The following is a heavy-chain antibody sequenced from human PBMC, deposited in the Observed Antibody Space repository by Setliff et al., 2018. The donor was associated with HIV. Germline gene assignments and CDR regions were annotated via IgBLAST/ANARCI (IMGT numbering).Heavy chain of an antibody. V-gene: IGHV3-21*06. J-gene: IGHJ4*02. D-gene: IGHD3-3*01. CDR3: ARDHPLPVEMSASADY. Sequence: LRLSCAASGFTFTTYIMHWVRQAPGKGLEWVSSISSSGDYIYTADSVKGRFIISRDNAKNSVYLQMNSLRGEDTAMYYCARDHPLPVEMSASADYWGQGTLVTVSS. CDR1: GFTFTTYI. CDR2: ISSSGDYI.